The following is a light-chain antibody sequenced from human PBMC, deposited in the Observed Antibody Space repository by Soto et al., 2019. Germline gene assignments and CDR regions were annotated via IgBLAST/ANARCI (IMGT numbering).Light chain of an antibody. CDR2: QNN. Sequence: SYELTQPPSVSVSPGQTASITCSGDKLGDKYACWYQQKPGQSPVLVIYQNNKRPSGIPERFSGSNSRNTATLTISGTQAMDEADYYCQAWASSTGVFGTGTKLTVL. CDR3: QAWASSTGV. J-gene: IGLJ1*01. V-gene: IGLV3-1*01. CDR1: KLGDKY.